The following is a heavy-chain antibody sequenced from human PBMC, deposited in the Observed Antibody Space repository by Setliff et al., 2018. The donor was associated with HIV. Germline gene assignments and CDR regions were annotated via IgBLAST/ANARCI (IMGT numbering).Heavy chain of an antibody. CDR1: IGSISSYY. V-gene: IGHV4-4*07. CDR3: ARGGPSVPCTSVRCPPYYYMDV. Sequence: PSETLSLTCNVSIGSISSYYWNWIRQPAGTGLQWIGRISTSGNTKYNPSLKNRLTMSLDTSKQQFSLRLSSVTAAETAIYYCARGGPSVPCTSVRCPPYYYMDVWGKGATVTVSS. CDR2: ISTSGNT. D-gene: IGHD2-8*02. J-gene: IGHJ6*03.